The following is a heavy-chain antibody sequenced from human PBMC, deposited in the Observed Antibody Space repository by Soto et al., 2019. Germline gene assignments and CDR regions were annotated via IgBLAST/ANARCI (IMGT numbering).Heavy chain of an antibody. CDR2: IYINGST. D-gene: IGHD5-12*01. Sequence: GGSLTLSSAASGFSVSSNYMSWFRQAPGEGLEWVAIIYINGSTDYADSVQGRFSVSRDIYKNTLFLQMNNLRAEDTAVYFCSGDPSGYDEGDWYHGVDVWGQGTTVTVSS. CDR3: SGDPSGYDEGDWYHGVDV. V-gene: IGHV3-53*01. J-gene: IGHJ6*02. CDR1: GFSVSSNY.